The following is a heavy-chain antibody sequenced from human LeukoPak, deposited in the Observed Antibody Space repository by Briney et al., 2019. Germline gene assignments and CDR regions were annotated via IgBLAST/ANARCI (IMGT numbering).Heavy chain of an antibody. D-gene: IGHD3-16*01. J-gene: IGHJ4*02. Sequence: GGSLRLSCAVSGFTLSSYAMHWVRQAPGKGLEYVSAISSNGGSTYYANSVKGRFTISRDNSKNTLYLQMGSLRAEDMAVYYCARDYDYASDYWGQGTLVTVSS. CDR1: GFTLSSYA. V-gene: IGHV3-64*01. CDR2: ISSNGGST. CDR3: ARDYDYASDY.